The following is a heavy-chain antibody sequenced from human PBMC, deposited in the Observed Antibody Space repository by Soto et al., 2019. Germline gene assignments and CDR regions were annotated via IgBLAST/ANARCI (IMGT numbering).Heavy chain of an antibody. J-gene: IGHJ4*02. V-gene: IGHV3-53*01. CDR2: IYNGGGT. D-gene: IGHD6-6*01. CDR3: ASTRGSSYDY. Sequence: PGGSLRLSCAASGFTVSGNYMSRVRQAPGKGLEWVSVIYNGGGTYYADSVKGRFTISRDNSKNTLYLQMNSLRAEDTAVYYCASTRGSSYDYWGQGTLVTVSS. CDR1: GFTVSGNY.